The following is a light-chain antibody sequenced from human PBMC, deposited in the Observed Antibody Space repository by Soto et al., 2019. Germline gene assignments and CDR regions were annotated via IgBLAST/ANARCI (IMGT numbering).Light chain of an antibody. J-gene: IGKJ4*01. CDR2: GVS. CDR1: QNVNNNF. V-gene: IGKV3-20*01. Sequence: VLTQSPRTLSLSPGERATLSCRASQNVNNNFVAWYQQKPGQAPSLLIYGVSDRATGVPDRFSGSGSGTDFTLTISRLXXXDFAVYYCQQHGASITFGGGTRVENK. CDR3: QQHGASIT.